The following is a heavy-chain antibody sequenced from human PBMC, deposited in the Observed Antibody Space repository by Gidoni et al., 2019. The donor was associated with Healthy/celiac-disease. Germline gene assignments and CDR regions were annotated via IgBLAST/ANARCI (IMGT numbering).Heavy chain of an antibody. J-gene: IGHJ6*02. CDR1: GFTFSSYA. CDR3: ATLEWFGELLSYYYGMDV. V-gene: IGHV3-23*01. CDR2: ISGSGGST. Sequence: EVQLLESGGGLVQPGGSLRLSCAAAGFTFSSYARSWVRQAPGKWLEWVSAISGSGGSTYYADSVKGRFTISRDNSKNTLYLQMNSLRAEDTAVYYCATLEWFGELLSYYYGMDVWGQGTTVTVSS. D-gene: IGHD3-10*01.